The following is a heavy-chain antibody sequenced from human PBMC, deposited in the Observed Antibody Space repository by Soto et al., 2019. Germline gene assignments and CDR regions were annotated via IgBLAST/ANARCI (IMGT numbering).Heavy chain of an antibody. CDR1: AFTLGDYG. CDR3: TRDNWNFRDYYYYFMDV. D-gene: IGHD1-7*01. V-gene: IGHV3-49*04. J-gene: IGHJ6*02. CDR2: IRSKAYGGTT. Sequence: GGSLRLSCTGSAFTLGDYGMSWVRQAPGKGLEWVGSIRSKAYGGTTEYAASVRGRFTISRDDSKRIAYLQMNSLKTEDTALYYCTRDNWNFRDYYYYFMDVWGQGTTVTVSS.